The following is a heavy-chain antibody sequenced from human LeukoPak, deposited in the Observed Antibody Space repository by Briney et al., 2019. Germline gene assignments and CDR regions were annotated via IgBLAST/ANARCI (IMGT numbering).Heavy chain of an antibody. J-gene: IGHJ4*02. CDR1: GGSFSCYY. Sequence: SETLSLTCAVYGGSFSCYYWSWIRQPPGKGLEWIGEINHSGSTNYNPSLKSRVTISVDTSKNQFSLKLSSVTAADTAVYYCARLSPVELYFDYWGQGTLVTVSS. CDR2: INHSGST. D-gene: IGHD1-7*01. CDR3: ARLSPVELYFDY. V-gene: IGHV4-34*01.